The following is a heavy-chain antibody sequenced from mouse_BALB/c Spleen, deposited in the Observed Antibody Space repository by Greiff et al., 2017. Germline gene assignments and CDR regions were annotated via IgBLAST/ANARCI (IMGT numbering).Heavy chain of an antibody. V-gene: IGHV1-54*01. CDR1: GYAFTNYL. CDR2: INPGSGGT. J-gene: IGHJ3*01. Sequence: VQRVESGAELVRPGTSVKVSCKASGYAFTNYLIEWVKQRPGQGLEWIGVINPGSGGTNYNEKFKGKATLTADKSSSTAYMQLSSLTSDDSAVYFCARRGYGSSPWFAYWGQGTLVTVSA. D-gene: IGHD1-1*01. CDR3: ARRGYGSSPWFAY.